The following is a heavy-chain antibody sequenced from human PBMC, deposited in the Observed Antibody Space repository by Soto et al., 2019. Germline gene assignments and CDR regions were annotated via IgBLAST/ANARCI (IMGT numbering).Heavy chain of an antibody. Sequence: PSETLSLTCTVSGYSINSDDYWGWIRQPPGKGLEWIASIYHSVSTSTNPSLRSRLSISVDTSRNQFSLRLTSVTASDTGVYFCAKGFSSGWYVDSWGRGTLVTVSS. CDR3: AKGFSSGWYVDS. CDR2: IYHSVST. CDR1: GYSINSDDY. J-gene: IGHJ4*02. D-gene: IGHD6-19*01. V-gene: IGHV4-38-2*02.